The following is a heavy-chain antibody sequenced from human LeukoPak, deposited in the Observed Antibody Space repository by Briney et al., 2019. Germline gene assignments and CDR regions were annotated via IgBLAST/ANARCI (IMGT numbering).Heavy chain of an antibody. D-gene: IGHD3-10*01. V-gene: IGHV3-9*01. CDR1: EFTFDDYA. J-gene: IGHJ5*01. Sequence: GGSLRLSCAASEFTFDDYAMHWVRQAPGKGLEWVSGISWSSGSIGYADSVKGRFTISRDNAKNSLYLQMNSLRVEDTALYYCAKDSFSHGSGSYYDSWGQGTLVTVSS. CDR2: ISWSSGSI. CDR3: AKDSFSHGSGSYYDS.